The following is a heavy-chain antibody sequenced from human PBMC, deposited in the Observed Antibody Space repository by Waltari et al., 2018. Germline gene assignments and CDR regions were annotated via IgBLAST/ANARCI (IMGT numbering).Heavy chain of an antibody. V-gene: IGHV1-69*09. CDR3: ASSIAAAGKDFDY. J-gene: IGHJ4*02. Sequence: QVQLVQSGAEVKKPGSSVKVSCKASGGTFSSYAISWVRQAPGQGLEWMGRIIPILGIANDAQKFQGRVTITADKSTSTAYMELSSLRSEDTAVYYCASSIAAAGKDFDYWGQGTLVTVSS. D-gene: IGHD6-13*01. CDR2: IIPILGIA. CDR1: GGTFSSYA.